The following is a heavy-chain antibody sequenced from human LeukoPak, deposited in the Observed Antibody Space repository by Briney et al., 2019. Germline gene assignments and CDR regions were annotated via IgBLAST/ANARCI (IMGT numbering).Heavy chain of an antibody. Sequence: GGSLRLSCAASGFTFGSYSMNWVRQAPGKGLEWVSSISSSSSYIYYADSVKGRFTISRDNAKNSLYLQMNSLRAEDTAVYYCARAGYGYYYDSSGRSPADYWGQGTLVTVSS. J-gene: IGHJ4*02. CDR3: ARAGYGYYYDSSGRSPADY. CDR1: GFTFGSYS. D-gene: IGHD3-22*01. CDR2: ISSSSSYI. V-gene: IGHV3-21*01.